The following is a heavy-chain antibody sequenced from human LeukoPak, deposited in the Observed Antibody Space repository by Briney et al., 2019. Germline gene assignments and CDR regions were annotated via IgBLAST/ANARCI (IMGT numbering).Heavy chain of an antibody. J-gene: IGHJ4*02. CDR1: GVGSRVDS. D-gene: IGHD1-26*01. V-gene: IGHV3-48*02. CDR3: LRQESGSHFSWIVGYVDY. CDR2: ISSSSSTK. Sequence: GGSLRLSCAASGVGSRVDSMGCGSQAPGKGLEWVSYISSSSSTKYYADSVKGRFTISRDNAKTSLYLQMNSLRDEDTPGYYCLRQESGSHFSWIVGYVDYWGQGTLVTVSS.